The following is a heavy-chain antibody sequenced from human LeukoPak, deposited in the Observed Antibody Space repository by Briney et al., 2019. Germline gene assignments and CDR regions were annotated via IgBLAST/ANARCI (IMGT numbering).Heavy chain of an antibody. V-gene: IGHV3-30*04. D-gene: IGHD3/OR15-3a*01. CDR3: AKAHLLDWLLPFDY. CDR2: VSNDGGDR. CDR1: DFTFSRYA. Sequence: SGGSLRLSCAASDFTFSRYAVHWVRQAPGGGLGGVGLVSNDGGDRYYADTVKGQFTISRDNSKNTLYLQMNSLRGEDTGVYYCAKAHLLDWLLPFDYWGQGTLVTVSS. J-gene: IGHJ4*02.